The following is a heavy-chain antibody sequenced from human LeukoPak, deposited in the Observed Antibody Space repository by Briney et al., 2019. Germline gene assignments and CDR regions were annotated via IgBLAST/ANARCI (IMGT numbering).Heavy chain of an antibody. CDR1: GFTFSSYA. Sequence: PGGSLRLSCAASGFTFSSYAMHWVRQAPGKGLEYVSAISSNGGSTYYANSVKGRFTISRDNSKNTLYLQMGSLRAEDMAVYYCARTYVWGSYGAFDIWGQGTMVTVSS. J-gene: IGHJ3*02. CDR3: ARTYVWGSYGAFDI. V-gene: IGHV3-64*01. CDR2: ISSNGGST. D-gene: IGHD3-16*01.